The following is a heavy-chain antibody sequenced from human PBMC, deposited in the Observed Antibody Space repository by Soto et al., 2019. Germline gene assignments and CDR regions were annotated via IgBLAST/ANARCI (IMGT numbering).Heavy chain of an antibody. J-gene: IGHJ4*02. CDR3: ARDKGRSPLDY. Sequence: EVQLVESGGGLVQPGGSLRLSCAASGFTFSSYSMNWVRQAPGKGLEWVSYISSSSSTIYYAASVKGRFAISRDNAKNSLYLQMNGLRAEDTAVYYGARDKGRSPLDYWGQGTLVTVSS. CDR1: GFTFSSYS. V-gene: IGHV3-48*01. D-gene: IGHD2-15*01. CDR2: ISSSSSTI.